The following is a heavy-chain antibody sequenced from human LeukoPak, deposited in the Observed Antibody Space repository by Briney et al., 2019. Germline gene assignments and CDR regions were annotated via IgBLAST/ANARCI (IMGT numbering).Heavy chain of an antibody. CDR1: GFTFSSYS. V-gene: IGHV3-21*01. J-gene: IGHJ3*02. CDR2: ISSSSSYI. Sequence: GGSLRLSCAASGFTFSSYSMNWVRQAPGKGLEWLSSISSSSSYIYYADSVKGRFTISRDNAKNSLYLQMNSLRAEDTAVYYYTGGRLYCSGGSCEKANDAFDIWGQGTMVTVSS. D-gene: IGHD2-15*01. CDR3: TGGRLYCSGGSCEKANDAFDI.